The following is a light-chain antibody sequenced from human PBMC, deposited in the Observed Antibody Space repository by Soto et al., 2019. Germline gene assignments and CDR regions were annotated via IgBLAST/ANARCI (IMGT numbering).Light chain of an antibody. V-gene: IGKV3-20*01. CDR3: QLYGSYTFT. CDR1: QSVTSNF. Sequence: EVVLTQSPGTLSLSPGERATLSCRTGQSVTSNFLSWFQQKPGQPPRLLLYGASRRAAGTPDRFSGSGSGTDFTLIISRLEPEDSAVYHCQLYGSYTFTFGQGTKLEI. CDR2: GAS. J-gene: IGKJ2*01.